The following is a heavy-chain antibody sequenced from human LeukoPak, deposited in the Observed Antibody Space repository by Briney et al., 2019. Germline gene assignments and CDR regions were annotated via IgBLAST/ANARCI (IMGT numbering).Heavy chain of an antibody. CDR1: GYTFTSYG. J-gene: IGHJ6*02. Sequence: ASVKVSCKASGYTFTSYGISWVRQAPGQGLEWMGWIGAYNGNTNYAQKLQGRVTMTTDTSTSTAYMELRSLRSDDTAVYYCARDHSEYYYYGMDVWGQGTTVTVSS. CDR2: IGAYNGNT. CDR3: ARDHSEYYYYGMDV. D-gene: IGHD4-11*01. V-gene: IGHV1-18*01.